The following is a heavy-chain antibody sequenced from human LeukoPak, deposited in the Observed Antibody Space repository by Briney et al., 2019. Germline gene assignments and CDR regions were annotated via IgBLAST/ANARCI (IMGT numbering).Heavy chain of an antibody. J-gene: IGHJ5*02. D-gene: IGHD3-22*01. CDR2: INPNSGGT. Sequence: GASVKVSCKASGYTFTGYYMHWVRQAPGQGLEWMGWINPNSGGTNYAQKFQGRVTMTRDTSISTAYMELSRLRSDDTAVHYCALIVDYYDGSGYYYWFDPWGQGTLVTVSS. CDR3: ALIVDYYDGSGYYYWFDP. CDR1: GYTFTGYY. V-gene: IGHV1-2*02.